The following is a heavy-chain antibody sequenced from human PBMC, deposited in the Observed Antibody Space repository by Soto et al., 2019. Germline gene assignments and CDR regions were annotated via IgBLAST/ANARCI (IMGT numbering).Heavy chain of an antibody. V-gene: IGHV1-2*04. D-gene: IGHD6-13*01. Sequence: ASVKVSCKASGYTFTGYYMHWVRQAPGQGLEWMGWINPNSGGTNYAQKFQGWVTMTRDTSISTAYMELSRLRSDDTAVYYCARDIAAAVNNYYYGMDVWGQGTTVTVSS. CDR2: INPNSGGT. CDR1: GYTFTGYY. CDR3: ARDIAAAVNNYYYGMDV. J-gene: IGHJ6*02.